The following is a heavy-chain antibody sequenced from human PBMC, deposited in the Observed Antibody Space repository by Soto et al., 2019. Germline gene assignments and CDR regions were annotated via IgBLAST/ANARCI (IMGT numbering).Heavy chain of an antibody. Sequence: SVKVSCKASGGTFSRYAISWVRQAPGQGLEWMGGIIPLFGKANYAQKFQGRVTITADESTSTAYMELSSLRSEDTAVYYCAKDGTLYDSSGYYYLYWGQGTLVTSPQ. D-gene: IGHD3-22*01. V-gene: IGHV1-69*13. CDR1: GGTFSRYA. CDR3: AKDGTLYDSSGYYYLY. CDR2: IIPLFGKA. J-gene: IGHJ4*02.